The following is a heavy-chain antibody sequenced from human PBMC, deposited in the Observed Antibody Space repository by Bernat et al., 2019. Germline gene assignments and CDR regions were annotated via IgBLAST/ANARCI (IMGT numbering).Heavy chain of an antibody. J-gene: IGHJ3*02. Sequence: EVQLVESGGGLVQPGGSLRLSCAASGFTVSSNYMSWVRQAPGKGLEWVSVFYIGGSTYYADSVKGRFTISRDNSKNTLYLQMNSLRAEDTAVYYCASDNREAFDIWGQGTMVTVSS. V-gene: IGHV3-66*01. CDR1: GFTVSSNY. CDR3: ASDNREAFDI. CDR2: FYIGGST.